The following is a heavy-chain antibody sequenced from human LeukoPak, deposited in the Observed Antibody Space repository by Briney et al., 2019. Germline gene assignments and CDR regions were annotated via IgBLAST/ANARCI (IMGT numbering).Heavy chain of an antibody. J-gene: IGHJ4*02. Sequence: GGSLRLSCAASGFTFSSYAMSWVRPAPGKGLEWVSAISGSGGSTYYADSVKGRFTISRDNSKNTLYLQMNSLRAEVTAVYYCAKALVDIVVVPAARWGQGTLVTVSS. CDR3: AKALVDIVVVPAAR. D-gene: IGHD2-2*01. V-gene: IGHV3-23*01. CDR1: GFTFSSYA. CDR2: ISGSGGST.